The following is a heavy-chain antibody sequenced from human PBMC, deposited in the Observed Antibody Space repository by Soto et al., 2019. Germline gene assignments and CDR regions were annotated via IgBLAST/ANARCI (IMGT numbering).Heavy chain of an antibody. CDR2: IYYSGST. D-gene: IGHD3-10*01. J-gene: IGHJ3*01. CDR3: ERVWGGAFDL. CDR1: GGSFSGYY. V-gene: IGHV4-34*01. Sequence: SETLSLTCAIYGGSFSGYYWSWLRQPPGKGLEWIGYIYYSGSTYYNPSLKSRVTISVDTSKNQFSLKLSSVTAADTAVYYCERVWGGAFDLWGQGTMVTVSS.